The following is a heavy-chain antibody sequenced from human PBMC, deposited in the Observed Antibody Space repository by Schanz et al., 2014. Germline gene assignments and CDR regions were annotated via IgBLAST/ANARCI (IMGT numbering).Heavy chain of an antibody. V-gene: IGHV1-46*01. Sequence: QVQLVQSGAEVKKPGASVKVSCKASGYTFTSYYMHWVRQAPGQGLEWMGRIIPILDKTNYAQKFQGRVTMTADKSTSTVYMEVSGPRSEDTAVYYCAKVDRTRYYAMDVWGQGTTVTVSS. J-gene: IGHJ6*02. D-gene: IGHD3-9*01. CDR2: IIPILDKT. CDR3: AKVDRTRYYAMDV. CDR1: GYTFTSYY.